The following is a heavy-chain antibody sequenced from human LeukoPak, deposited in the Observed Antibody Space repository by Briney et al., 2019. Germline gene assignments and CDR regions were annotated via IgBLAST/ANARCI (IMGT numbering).Heavy chain of an antibody. CDR3: ASYYASGTFRFDY. V-gene: IGHV4-39*01. CDR1: GGSISSSNYF. Sequence: PSETLSLTCTVSGGSISSSNYFWGWIRQPPGKGLEWIGSINYRGTTCYNPSLKGRVTLSVDTSKNQFSLKLSSVTAADTAVYYCASYYASGTFRFDYWGQGTLVTVSS. CDR2: INYRGTT. J-gene: IGHJ4*02. D-gene: IGHD3-10*01.